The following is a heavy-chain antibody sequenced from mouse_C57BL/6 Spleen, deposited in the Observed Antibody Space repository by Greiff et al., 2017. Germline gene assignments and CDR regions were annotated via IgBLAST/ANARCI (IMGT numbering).Heavy chain of an antibody. V-gene: IGHV5-17*01. Sequence: EVKVVESGGGLVKPGGSLKLSCAASGFTFSDYGMHWVRQAPEKGLEWVAYISSGSSTIYYADTVKGRFTISRDNAKNTLFLQMTSLRSEDTAMYYCARKAYGSSSYFDYWGQGTTLTVSS. CDR1: GFTFSDYG. D-gene: IGHD1-1*01. CDR3: ARKAYGSSSYFDY. CDR2: ISSGSSTI. J-gene: IGHJ2*01.